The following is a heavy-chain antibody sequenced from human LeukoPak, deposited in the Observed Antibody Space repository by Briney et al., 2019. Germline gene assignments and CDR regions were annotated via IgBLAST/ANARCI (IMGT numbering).Heavy chain of an antibody. CDR3: AGGDNYYDSSGYPGLSYDY. Sequence: SVKVSCKASGGTFSSYAISWVRQAPGQGLEWMGRIIPILGIADYAQKFQGRVTITADKSTSTAYMELSSLRSEDTAVYYCAGGDNYYDSSGYPGLSYDYWGQGTLVTVSS. D-gene: IGHD3-22*01. J-gene: IGHJ4*02. CDR2: IIPILGIA. CDR1: GGTFSSYA. V-gene: IGHV1-69*04.